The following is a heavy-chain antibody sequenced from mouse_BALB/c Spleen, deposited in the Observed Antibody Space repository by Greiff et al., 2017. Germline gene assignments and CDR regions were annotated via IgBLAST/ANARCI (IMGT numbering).Heavy chain of an antibody. CDR1: GYTFTDYN. Sequence: VQLQQSGPELVKPGASVKIPCKASGYTFTDYNMDWVKQSHGKSLEWIGDINPNNGGTIYNQKFKGKATLTVDKSSSTAYMELRSLTSEDTAVYYCARGDYDAYAMDYWGQGTSVTVAS. J-gene: IGHJ4*01. D-gene: IGHD2-4*01. CDR2: INPNNGGT. V-gene: IGHV1-18*01. CDR3: ARGDYDAYAMDY.